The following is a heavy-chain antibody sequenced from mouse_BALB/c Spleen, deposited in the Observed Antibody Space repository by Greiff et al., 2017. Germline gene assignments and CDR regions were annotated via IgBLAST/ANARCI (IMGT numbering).Heavy chain of an antibody. D-gene: IGHD1-2*01. CDR3: ARSITTATTPFAY. V-gene: IGHV1S41*01. Sequence: DLVKPGASVKLSCKASGYTFTSYWINWIKQRPGQGLEWIGRIAPGSGSTYYNEMFKGKATLTVDTSSSTAYIQLSSLSSEDSAVYFCARSITTATTPFAYWGQGTLVTVSA. CDR1: GYTFTSYW. CDR2: IAPGSGST. J-gene: IGHJ3*01.